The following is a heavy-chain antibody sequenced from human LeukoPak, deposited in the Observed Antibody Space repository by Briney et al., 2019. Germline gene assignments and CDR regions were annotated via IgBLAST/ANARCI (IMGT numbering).Heavy chain of an antibody. Sequence: SETLSLTCTVSGGSISSYYWSWTRQPAGKGLEWIGRIYTSGSTNYNPSLKSRVTMSVDTSKNQFSLKLSSVTAADTAVYYCARESYDILTGTRGLDYWGQGTLVTVSS. CDR3: ARESYDILTGTRGLDY. D-gene: IGHD3-9*01. CDR1: GGSISSYY. CDR2: IYTSGST. V-gene: IGHV4-4*07. J-gene: IGHJ4*02.